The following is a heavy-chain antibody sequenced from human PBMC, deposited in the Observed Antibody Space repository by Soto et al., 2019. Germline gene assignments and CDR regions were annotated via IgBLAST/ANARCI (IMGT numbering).Heavy chain of an antibody. Sequence: QITLKESGPTLVQPTQTLTLTCTFSSFSLSTGGVGVGWIRQPPGKALEWLALIYWDEDKGYTPSLKSSLTISKDTPKQQVVLIMTNIDPVDTAASYCVHTSTPGTLHYWGQGTLVTVSS. CDR2: IYWDEDK. CDR3: VHTSTPGTLHY. CDR1: SFSLSTGGVG. J-gene: IGHJ4*02. V-gene: IGHV2-5*02. D-gene: IGHD1-7*01.